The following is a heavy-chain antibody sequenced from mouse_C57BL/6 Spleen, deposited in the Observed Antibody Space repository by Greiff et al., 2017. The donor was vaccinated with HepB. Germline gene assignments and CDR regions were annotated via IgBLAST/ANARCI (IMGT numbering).Heavy chain of an antibody. CDR1: GYSITSGYD. CDR2: ISYSGST. Sequence: EVHLVESGPGMVKPSQSLSLTCTVTGYSITSGYDWHWIRHFPGNKLEWMGYISYSGSTNYNPSLKSRISITHDTSKNHFFLKLNSVTTEDTATYYCARGSPHWYFDVWGTGTTVTVSS. CDR3: ARGSPHWYFDV. J-gene: IGHJ1*03. V-gene: IGHV3-1*01. D-gene: IGHD1-1*01.